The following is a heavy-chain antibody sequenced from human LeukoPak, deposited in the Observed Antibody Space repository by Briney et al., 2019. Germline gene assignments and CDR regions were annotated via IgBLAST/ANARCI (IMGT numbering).Heavy chain of an antibody. CDR2: MNPDGTEI. D-gene: IGHD6-13*01. CDR1: GFMFSKSW. J-gene: IGHJ4*02. Sequence: GGSLRLSCAASGFMFSKSWMNWVRQAPGKGLQWVASMNPDGTEIYYEDSVKGQFTISRDNAKKSLYLQMNSLRAEDTAVYYCARIAAAEDYWGQGTLVTVSS. V-gene: IGHV3-7*03. CDR3: ARIAAAEDY.